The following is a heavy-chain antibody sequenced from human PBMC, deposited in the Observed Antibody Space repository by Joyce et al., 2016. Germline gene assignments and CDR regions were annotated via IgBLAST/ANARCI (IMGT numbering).Heavy chain of an antibody. Sequence: EVQLVESGGSVVRPGGSLRLSCAAAGFTFDDYVMSWVRQVPGNGLEWVSGINCNGGMTSYADYVKGRFTISRDNAKNSLLLQMNSLRADDTALYYCARDVTGAAAGTSADYWGQGTLVTVSS. D-gene: IGHD6-13*01. V-gene: IGHV3-20*04. J-gene: IGHJ4*02. CDR2: INCNGGMT. CDR1: GFTFDDYV. CDR3: ARDVTGAAAGTSADY.